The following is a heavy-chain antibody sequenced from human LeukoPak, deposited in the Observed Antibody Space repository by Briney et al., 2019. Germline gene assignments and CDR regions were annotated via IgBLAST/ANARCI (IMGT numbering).Heavy chain of an antibody. CDR1: SGSISSSNW. V-gene: IGHV4-4*02. J-gene: IGHJ4*02. Sequence: SETLSLTCAVSSGSISSSNWGSWVRHPPGKGLEWIGKIYYSGSTNYNPSHKSRVTISVDTSKNHFSLKLSSVTAADTAVYYCARTEEDDSSGLPDYWGQGTLVTVSS. CDR2: IYYSGST. CDR3: ARTEEDDSSGLPDY. D-gene: IGHD3-22*01.